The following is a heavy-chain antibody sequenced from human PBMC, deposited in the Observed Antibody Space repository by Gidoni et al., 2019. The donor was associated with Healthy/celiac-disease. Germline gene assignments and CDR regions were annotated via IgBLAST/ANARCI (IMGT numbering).Heavy chain of an antibody. CDR3: ARESYSHSTVTVTTPPLGAFDI. CDR1: GGSFSGYY. Sequence: QVQLQQWGAGLLKPSETLSLTCAVYGGSFSGYYWRLIRQPPGKGLEWIGEINHSGSTNYNPSLKSRVTISVETAKNQFSLKLSSVTAADTAVYYCARESYSHSTVTVTTPPLGAFDIWGQGTMVTVSS. J-gene: IGHJ3*02. CDR2: INHSGST. D-gene: IGHD4-17*01. V-gene: IGHV4-34*01.